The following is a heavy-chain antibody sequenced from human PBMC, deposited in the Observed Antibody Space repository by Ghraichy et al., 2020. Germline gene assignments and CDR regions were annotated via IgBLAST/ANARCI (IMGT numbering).Heavy chain of an antibody. Sequence: GGSLRLSCAASGFTFSSYDMNWVRQAPGKGLEWVSYISRSGNTIYYADSLKGRFTISRDNARNSLYLQMNSLRAEDTAVYYCVRITMVQGVFLEGLDSWGQGTLVTVSS. CDR3: VRITMVQGVFLEGLDS. D-gene: IGHD3-10*01. CDR2: ISRSGNTI. J-gene: IGHJ4*02. CDR1: GFTFSSYD. V-gene: IGHV3-48*03.